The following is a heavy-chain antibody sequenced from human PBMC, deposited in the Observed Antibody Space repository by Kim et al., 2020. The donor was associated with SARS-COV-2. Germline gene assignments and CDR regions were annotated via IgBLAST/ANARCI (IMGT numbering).Heavy chain of an antibody. V-gene: IGHV4-59*01. CDR3: ASSDYGYWYFDL. Sequence: SETLSLTCTVSGGSISSYYWSWIRQPPEKGLEWIGNIYHSGSTNYNPSLKSRVTISVDTSKNQFSLKLSSVTAADTAVYYCASSDYGYWYFDLWGRGTLVTVSS. CDR1: GGSISSYY. CDR2: IYHSGST. D-gene: IGHD4-17*01. J-gene: IGHJ2*01.